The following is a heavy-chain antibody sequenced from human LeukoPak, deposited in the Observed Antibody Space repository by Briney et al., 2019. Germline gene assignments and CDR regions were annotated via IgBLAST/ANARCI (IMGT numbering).Heavy chain of an antibody. J-gene: IGHJ4*02. Sequence: ASVKDSCKASGYTFTNYGISWARQAPGQGLEWMGWISAYNGNTNYAQKFQGRATMTTDTSTSTAYMELRSLRSDDTAFYYCARDVSAAYVDYWGQGTLVTVSS. CDR3: ARDVSAAYVDY. CDR2: ISAYNGNT. D-gene: IGHD6-13*01. V-gene: IGHV1-18*01. CDR1: GYTFTNYG.